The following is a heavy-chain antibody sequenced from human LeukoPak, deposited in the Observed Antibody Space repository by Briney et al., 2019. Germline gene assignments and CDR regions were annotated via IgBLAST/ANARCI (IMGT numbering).Heavy chain of an antibody. D-gene: IGHD3-22*01. CDR3: ARGLGDYYDTSDYYYAVAAH. V-gene: IGHV1-8*01. CDR2: MNPKSGDT. CDR1: GYTFTTYD. J-gene: IGHJ4*02. Sequence: ASVKVSCKVSGYTFTTYDITWVRQATGQGLEWMGWMNPKSGDTAYAQKFQGRVAITRDTSISTAYMELSSLTSEDTAVYYCARGLGDYYDTSDYYYAVAAHWGQGTLVTVSS.